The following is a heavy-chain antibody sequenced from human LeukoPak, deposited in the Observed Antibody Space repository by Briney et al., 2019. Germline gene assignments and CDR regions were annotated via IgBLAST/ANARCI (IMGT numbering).Heavy chain of an antibody. Sequence: GGSLRLSCAASGFTFSSYSMNWVSQAPGKGLEWVSSISSGSTYMYYADSVKGRFTISRDNAQNSMYLQMNRLRAEDTAVYYCGRVGGRSKAAKGDAFDIWGQGTMVTVSS. CDR1: GFTFSSYS. CDR3: GRVGGRSKAAKGDAFDI. CDR2: ISSGSTYM. J-gene: IGHJ3*02. V-gene: IGHV3-21*01. D-gene: IGHD6-6*01.